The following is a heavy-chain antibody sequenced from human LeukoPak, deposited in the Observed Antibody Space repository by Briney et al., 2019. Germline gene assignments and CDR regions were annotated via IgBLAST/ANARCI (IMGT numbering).Heavy chain of an antibody. CDR2: IYYSGST. CDR3: ARVAAAAGILDY. J-gene: IGHJ4*02. D-gene: IGHD6-13*01. Sequence: PSETLSLTCTVSGGSISSGDYYWSWIRQPPGKGLEWIGYIYYSGSTYYNPSLKSRVTISVDTSKSQFSLKLSSVTAADTAVYSCARVAAAAGILDYWGQGTLVTVSS. CDR1: GGSISSGDYY. V-gene: IGHV4-30-4*01.